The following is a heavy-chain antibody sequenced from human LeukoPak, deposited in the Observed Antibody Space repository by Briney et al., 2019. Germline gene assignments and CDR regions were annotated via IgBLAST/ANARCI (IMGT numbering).Heavy chain of an antibody. CDR3: ARDEDNSGRYYYYMDV. J-gene: IGHJ6*03. Sequence: SETLSLTCTVSGGSVSSGTYYWNWIRQPPGKGLEWIGYIYHSGSTNYNPSLKSRATISIDTSKNQFSLNLRYVTAADTAVYYCARDEDNSGRYYYYMDVRGKGTTVTVSS. CDR2: IYHSGST. D-gene: IGHD3-22*01. V-gene: IGHV4-61*01. CDR1: GGSVSSGTYY.